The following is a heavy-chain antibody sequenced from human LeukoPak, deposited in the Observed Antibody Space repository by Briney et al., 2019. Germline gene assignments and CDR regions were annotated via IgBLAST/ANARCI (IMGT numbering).Heavy chain of an antibody. V-gene: IGHV3-48*01. J-gene: IGHJ6*02. Sequence: GGSLRLSRAASGFSFTIYSMNWVRQAPGKGLEWGSFISDSGRVTYYADSVKGRFTISRDTATNSLYLQMNSLRAEDTAVYYCGRDRRQIYYGVDVWGQGTTVTVSS. CDR3: GRDRRQIYYGVDV. CDR2: ISDSGRVT. CDR1: GFSFTIYS.